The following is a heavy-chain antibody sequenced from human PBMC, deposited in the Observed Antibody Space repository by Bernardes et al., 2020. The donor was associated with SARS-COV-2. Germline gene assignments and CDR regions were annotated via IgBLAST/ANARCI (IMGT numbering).Heavy chain of an antibody. CDR1: GGSISSGGYY. Sequence: SETLSLTCTVSGGSISSGGYYWSWIRQHPGKGLEWIGYIYYSGSTYYNPSLKSRVTISVDTSKNQFSLKLSSVTAADTAVYYCARGIPQSITIFGVVIPGNWFEPWGQGTLVTVSS. D-gene: IGHD3-3*01. CDR2: IYYSGST. V-gene: IGHV4-31*03. CDR3: ARGIPQSITIFGVVIPGNWFEP. J-gene: IGHJ5*02.